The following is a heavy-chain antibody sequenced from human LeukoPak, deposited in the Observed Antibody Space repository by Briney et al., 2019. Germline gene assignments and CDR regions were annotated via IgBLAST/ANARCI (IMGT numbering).Heavy chain of an antibody. CDR2: ISYDGSNK. CDR1: GFTFSSYG. V-gene: IGHV3-30*18. CDR3: AKTPLYSNYYDY. J-gene: IGHJ4*02. D-gene: IGHD4-11*01. Sequence: GGSLRLSCAASGFTFSSYGMHWVRQAPGKGLEWVAVISYDGSNKYYADSVKGRFTISRDNSKNALYLQMNSLRAEDTAVYYCAKTPLYSNYYDYWGQGTLVTVSS.